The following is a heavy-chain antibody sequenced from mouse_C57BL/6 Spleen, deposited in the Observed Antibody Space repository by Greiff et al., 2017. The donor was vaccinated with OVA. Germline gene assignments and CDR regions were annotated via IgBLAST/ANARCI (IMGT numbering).Heavy chain of an antibody. CDR1: GYSFTGYF. D-gene: IGHD2-3*01. CDR3: ARYGGNDGIAY. V-gene: IGHV1-20*01. Sequence: EVQLQQSGPELVKPGDSVKISCKASGYSFTGYFMNWVMQSHGKSLEWIGRINPYNGDTFYNQKFKGKATLTVDKDDSTAHMELQSMTSENSAVYYCARYGGNDGIAYWGQGTLVTVSA. J-gene: IGHJ3*01. CDR2: INPYNGDT.